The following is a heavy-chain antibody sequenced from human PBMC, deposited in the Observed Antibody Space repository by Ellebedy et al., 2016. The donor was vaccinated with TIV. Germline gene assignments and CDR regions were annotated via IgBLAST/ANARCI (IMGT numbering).Heavy chain of an antibody. CDR2: IKQDGSDK. CDR3: GRGQTTFEY. Sequence: PGGSLRLSCAASGFTFSTYWMTWVRQAPGKGLEWVANIKQDGSDKYYVDSVKGRFTISRDNARSSLYLQMNSLSAEDTAVYYCGRGQTTFEYWGQGTLVTVSS. D-gene: IGHD4-11*01. CDR1: GFTFSTYW. V-gene: IGHV3-7*01. J-gene: IGHJ4*02.